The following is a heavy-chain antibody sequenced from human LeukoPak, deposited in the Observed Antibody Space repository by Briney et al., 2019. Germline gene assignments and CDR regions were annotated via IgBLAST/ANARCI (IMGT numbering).Heavy chain of an antibody. Sequence: SETLSLTCAVYGGSLSGYYWSWIRQPPGKGLEWIGEINHSGSTNYNPSLKSRVTISVDTSKNQFSLKLSSVTAADTAVYYCASAHPITVGYYFDYWGQGTLVTVSS. CDR3: ASAHPITVGYYFDY. V-gene: IGHV4-34*01. CDR1: GGSLSGYY. D-gene: IGHD2-15*01. CDR2: INHSGST. J-gene: IGHJ4*02.